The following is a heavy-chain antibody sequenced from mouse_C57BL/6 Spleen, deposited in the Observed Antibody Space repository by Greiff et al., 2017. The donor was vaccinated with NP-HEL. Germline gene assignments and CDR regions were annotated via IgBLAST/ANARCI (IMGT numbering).Heavy chain of an antibody. J-gene: IGHJ4*01. CDR3: APTYDYGGSAMDY. CDR2: IDPEDGET. Sequence: EVQLQQSGAELVKPGASVKLSCTASGFNIKDYYMHWVKQRTEQGLEWIGRIDPEDGETKTAPKFQGKATITADTSANTAYLQLSSLTSEDTAVYYCAPTYDYGGSAMDYWGQGTSVTVSS. D-gene: IGHD2-4*01. CDR1: GFNIKDYY. V-gene: IGHV14-2*01.